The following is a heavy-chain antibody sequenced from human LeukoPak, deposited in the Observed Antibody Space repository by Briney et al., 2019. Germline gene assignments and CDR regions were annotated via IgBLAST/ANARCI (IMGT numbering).Heavy chain of an antibody. V-gene: IGHV1-46*01. CDR3: ARGGYGSGSYYSKYNWFDP. Sequence: ASVKASCKASGYTFTSYYMHWVRQAPGQGLEWMGIINPSGGSTSYAQKFQGRVTMTRDTSTSTVYMELSSLRSEDTAVYYCARGGYGSGSYYSKYNWFDPWGQGTLVTVSS. CDR1: GYTFTSYY. D-gene: IGHD3-10*01. J-gene: IGHJ5*02. CDR2: INPSGGST.